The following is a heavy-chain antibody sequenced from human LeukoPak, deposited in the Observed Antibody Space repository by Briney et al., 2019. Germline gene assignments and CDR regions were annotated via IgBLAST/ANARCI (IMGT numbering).Heavy chain of an antibody. V-gene: IGHV3-23*01. D-gene: IGHD5-24*01. Sequence: AGGSLRPSCAASGFTFSTFGMSWVRQAPGKGLEWVSNVLGSGTRTWYADSVKGRFTISRDNSKNTVYLQMNSLRAEDTAMYYCAKDQVAGDGFLLFDYWGQGTLVTVSS. CDR2: VLGSGTRT. J-gene: IGHJ4*02. CDR3: AKDQVAGDGFLLFDY. CDR1: GFTFSTFG.